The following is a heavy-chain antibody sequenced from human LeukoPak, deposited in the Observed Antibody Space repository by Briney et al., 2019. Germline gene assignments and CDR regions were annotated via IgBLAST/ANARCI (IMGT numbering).Heavy chain of an antibody. V-gene: IGHV4-59*08. Sequence: PSETLSLTCTVSGGSISSYYWSWIRQPPGKGLEWIGYIYYSGSTNYNPSLKSRVTISVDTSKNQFSLKLSSVTAADTAVYYCARQFSYYDILTGYLPAHFDYWGQGTLVTVSS. J-gene: IGHJ4*02. CDR2: IYYSGST. CDR1: GGSISSYY. D-gene: IGHD3-9*01. CDR3: ARQFSYYDILTGYLPAHFDY.